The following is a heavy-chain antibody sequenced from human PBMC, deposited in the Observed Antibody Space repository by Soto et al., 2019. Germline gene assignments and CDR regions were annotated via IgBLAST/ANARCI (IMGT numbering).Heavy chain of an antibody. J-gene: IGHJ5*02. CDR1: VHSFNSYW. CDR3: ARQVVFSCGSCDYNWFDP. D-gene: IGHD2-15*01. CDR2: IYPGDSDT. V-gene: IGHV5-51*01. Sequence: KTSWKGPVHSFNSYWIGWARHMRGNGLAWRGLIYPGDSDTRCGTSFQGKVTSSADKSSSTAYLQCGRLKASDTAMYYGARQVVFSCGSCDYNWFDPWGQGPLVTVS.